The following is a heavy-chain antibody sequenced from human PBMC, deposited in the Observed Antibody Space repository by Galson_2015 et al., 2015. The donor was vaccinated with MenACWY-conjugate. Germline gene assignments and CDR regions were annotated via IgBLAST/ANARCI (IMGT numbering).Heavy chain of an antibody. CDR3: ARGIGDYVDGSGDC. CDR1: GFIFSSYS. D-gene: IGHD4-17*01. Sequence: SLRLSCAASGFIFSSYSMNWVRQAPGKGLEWVSSIDSSGSDIYYGDSVKARFTISRDNAKNSVFLQMNSLRAEDTAEYYCARGIGDYVDGSGDCSVQGTLVTVSS. CDR2: IDSSGSDI. J-gene: IGHJ4*02. V-gene: IGHV3-21*01.